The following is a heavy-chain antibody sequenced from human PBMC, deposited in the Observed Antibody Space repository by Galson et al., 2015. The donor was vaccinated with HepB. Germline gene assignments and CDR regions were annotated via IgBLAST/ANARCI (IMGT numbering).Heavy chain of an antibody. V-gene: IGHV1-2*02. CDR2: MNPNSGGT. Sequence: SVKVSCKASGYTFTAYYIHWVRQAPGQGLEWMGWMNPNSGGTDFAQKFQGRFIMTRDTSISTAYMELRRLKSDDTAVYYCARGGRIAGRPKYCFDSWGQGTLVTISS. D-gene: IGHD6-6*01. J-gene: IGHJ5*01. CDR3: ARGGRIAGRPKYCFDS. CDR1: GYTFTAYY.